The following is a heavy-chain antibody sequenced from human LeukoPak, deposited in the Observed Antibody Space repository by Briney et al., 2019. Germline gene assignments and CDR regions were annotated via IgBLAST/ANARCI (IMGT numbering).Heavy chain of an antibody. V-gene: IGHV1-18*01. J-gene: IGHJ4*02. CDR3: ARDTGDWFSSGWNFDY. D-gene: IGHD6-19*01. CDR2: ISAYNGNT. Sequence: ASVKVSCRASGYTFTSYGISWVLQAPGQGLEWMGWISAYNGNTNYAQKLQGRVTMTTDTSTSTAYMELRSLRSDDTAVYYCARDTGDWFSSGWNFDYWGQGTLVTVSS. CDR1: GYTFTSYG.